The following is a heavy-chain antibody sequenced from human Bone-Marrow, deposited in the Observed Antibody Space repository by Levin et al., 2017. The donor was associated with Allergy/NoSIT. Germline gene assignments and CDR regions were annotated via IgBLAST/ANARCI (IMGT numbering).Heavy chain of an antibody. V-gene: IGHV3-48*03. J-gene: IGHJ4*02. CDR2: IRSASGTSI. Sequence: GGSLRLSCAASGFIFSTSEMNWVRQAPGKGLEWVSYIRSASGTSIYYAASVRGRITISRDNARNSLYLEMNNLRVEDTGIYFCTRALRYWGQGTLVTVSS. CDR1: GFIFSTSE. CDR3: TRALRY.